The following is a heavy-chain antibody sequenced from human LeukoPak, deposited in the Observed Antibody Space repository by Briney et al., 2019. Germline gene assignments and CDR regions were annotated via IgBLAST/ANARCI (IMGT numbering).Heavy chain of an antibody. CDR3: ARNYMGYAFDI. J-gene: IGHJ3*02. D-gene: IGHD1-7*01. CDR1: GGSISSYY. V-gene: IGHV4-59*01. CDR2: IDYTGST. Sequence: SETLSLTCTVSGGSISSYYWSWIRQPPGKGLEWIGYIDYTGSTNNNPSLKSRVNMSVDTSKNQFSLKLGSVTAADTAVYYCARNYMGYAFDIWGQGTMVTVSS.